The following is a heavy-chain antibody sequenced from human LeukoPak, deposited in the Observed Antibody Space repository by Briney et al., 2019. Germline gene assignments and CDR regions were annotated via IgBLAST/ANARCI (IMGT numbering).Heavy chain of an antibody. V-gene: IGHV6-1*01. CDR3: ARDGGPTGVLNFDY. D-gene: IGHD3-3*01. J-gene: IGHJ4*02. CDR2: TYLRSRWYH. Sequence: SQTLSLTCAISGNFVSSSNAAWNWVRQSPSRGLEWLGRTYLRSRWYHDFAESVKGRISINADTSKNQFSLQLNSVTPEDTAVYYCARDGGPTGVLNFDYWGQGTLVTVSS. CDR1: GNFVSSSNAA.